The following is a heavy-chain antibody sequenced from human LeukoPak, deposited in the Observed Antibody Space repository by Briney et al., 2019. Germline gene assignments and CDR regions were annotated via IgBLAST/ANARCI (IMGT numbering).Heavy chain of an antibody. CDR1: GGTFSGYY. Sequence: SETLSLTCAVSGGTFSGYYWSWIRQPPGKGLEWIGEINHSGSTNYNPSLKSRVTISVDTSKNQFSLKLSSVTAADTAVYYCARGYCSSTSCYAGGLSGFDYWGQGTLVTVSS. CDR2: INHSGST. J-gene: IGHJ4*02. CDR3: ARGYCSSTSCYAGGLSGFDY. D-gene: IGHD2-2*01. V-gene: IGHV4-34*01.